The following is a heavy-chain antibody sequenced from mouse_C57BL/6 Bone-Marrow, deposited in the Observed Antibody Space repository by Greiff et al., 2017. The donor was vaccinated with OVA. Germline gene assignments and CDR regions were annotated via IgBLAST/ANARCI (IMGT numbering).Heavy chain of an antibody. V-gene: IGHV1-54*02. CDR2: INPGSGGT. J-gene: IGHJ1*03. CDR1: GYAFTNYL. CDR3: ARSYYGSRYWYFDV. D-gene: IGHD1-1*01. Sequence: QVQLQQSGAELVRPGTSVKVSCKASGYAFTNYLIEWVKQRPGQGLEWIGVINPGSGGTNYNEKFKGKATFTADTSSNTAYMQLSSLTTEDSAIYYCARSYYGSRYWYFDVWGTGTTVTVSS.